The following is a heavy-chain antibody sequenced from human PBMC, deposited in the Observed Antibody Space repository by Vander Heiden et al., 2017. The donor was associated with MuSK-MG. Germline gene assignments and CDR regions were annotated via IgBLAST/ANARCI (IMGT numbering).Heavy chain of an antibody. Sequence: QVQLVQSGAEVKKPGASVKVYCKASGYTFTSYGISWVRQAPGQGLEWMGWISAYNGNTNYAQKRLGRVTMTTDTSTSTAYMELRSMGHDDTAVYYCARGCRRTSCYADMDVWGQGNTVTVS. J-gene: IGHJ6*02. CDR1: GYTFTSYG. D-gene: IGHD2-2*01. V-gene: IGHV1-18*01. CDR3: ARGCRRTSCYADMDV. CDR2: ISAYNGNT.